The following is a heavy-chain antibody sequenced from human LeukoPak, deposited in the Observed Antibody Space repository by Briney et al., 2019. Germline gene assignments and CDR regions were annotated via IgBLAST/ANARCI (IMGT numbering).Heavy chain of an antibody. Sequence: SETLSLTCTVSGGSISNKYWSWIRQPAGKGLEWIGRIYTSGSTNYNPSLKSRVTMSVDTSKNQFSLKLNSVTAADTAVYYCARGKEVITMLRGLKPGYYFDYWGQGTLVTVSS. V-gene: IGHV4-4*07. CDR2: IYTSGST. CDR3: ARGKEVITMLRGLKPGYYFDY. CDR1: GGSISNKY. J-gene: IGHJ4*02. D-gene: IGHD3-10*01.